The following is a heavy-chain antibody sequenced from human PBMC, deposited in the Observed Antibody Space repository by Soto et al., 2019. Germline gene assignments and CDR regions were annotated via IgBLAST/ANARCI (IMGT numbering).Heavy chain of an antibody. J-gene: IGHJ2*01. V-gene: IGHV4-31*03. Sequence: QVQLQESGPGLVKPSQTLSLTCTVSGGSISSGGYYWSWIRQLPGKGLEWIGYLYYSGSTYSNPSLKSRVTISGDTSKIQFSLKLSSVTAADTAVYYCARDLGYGDYFRYFDLWGRGTLVTVSS. CDR2: LYYSGST. CDR1: GGSISSGGYY. CDR3: ARDLGYGDYFRYFDL. D-gene: IGHD4-17*01.